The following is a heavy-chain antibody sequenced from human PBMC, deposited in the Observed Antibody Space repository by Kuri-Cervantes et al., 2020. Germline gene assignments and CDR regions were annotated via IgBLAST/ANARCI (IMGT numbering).Heavy chain of an antibody. CDR2: INHSGNT. D-gene: IGHD6-6*01. V-gene: IGHV4-34*01. CDR3: ARDMVGEAARPSVNWFDP. J-gene: IGHJ5*02. Sequence: SQTLSLTCAVYGGSFSGYYWSWIRQPPGKGLEWIGEINHSGNTNYNPSLKSRVTISVDTSKNQFSLKLSSVTAADTAVYYCARDMVGEAARPSVNWFDPWGQGTLVTVSS. CDR1: GGSFSGYY.